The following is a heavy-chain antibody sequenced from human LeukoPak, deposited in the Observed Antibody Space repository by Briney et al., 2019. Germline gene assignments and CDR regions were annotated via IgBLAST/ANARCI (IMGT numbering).Heavy chain of an antibody. CDR2: ISSSDTTI. V-gene: IGHV3-48*03. J-gene: IGHJ6*02. D-gene: IGHD5-24*01. Sequence: GGSLRLSCAASGFTFSSYEMTWVRQAPGKGLEWVSNISSSDTTIHYADSVKGRFTISRDNARNSLYLQMNSLRAEDTAVYYCARSRRDNYYYYGMDVWGQGTTVTVSS. CDR1: GFTFSSYE. CDR3: ARSRRDNYYYYGMDV.